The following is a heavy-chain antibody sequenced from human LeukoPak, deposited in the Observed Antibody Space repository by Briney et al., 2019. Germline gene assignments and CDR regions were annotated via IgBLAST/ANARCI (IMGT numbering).Heavy chain of an antibody. Sequence: EGSLRLSCAASGFTFSSYWMSWVRQAPGKGLEWVANIKQDGSEKYYVDSVKGRFTISRDNAKNSLYLQMNSLRAEDTAVYYCARDLSGVTGYTYGRGIDYWGQGTLVTVSS. D-gene: IGHD5-18*01. J-gene: IGHJ4*02. V-gene: IGHV3-7*01. CDR1: GFTFSSYW. CDR3: ARDLSGVTGYTYGRGIDY. CDR2: IKQDGSEK.